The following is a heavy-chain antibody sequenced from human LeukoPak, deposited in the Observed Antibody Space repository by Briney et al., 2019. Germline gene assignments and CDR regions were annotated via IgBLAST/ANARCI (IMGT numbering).Heavy chain of an antibody. Sequence: GGSLRLTCAASGFTFSDYYMSWIRQAPGKGLEWVSYISSSSSTIYYADSVKGRFTISRDNAKNSLCLQMNSLRAEDTAVYYCARDRDPYCGGDCYSDAFDIWGQGTMVTVSS. J-gene: IGHJ3*02. CDR1: GFTFSDYY. D-gene: IGHD2-21*02. CDR3: ARDRDPYCGGDCYSDAFDI. CDR2: ISSSSSTI. V-gene: IGHV3-11*04.